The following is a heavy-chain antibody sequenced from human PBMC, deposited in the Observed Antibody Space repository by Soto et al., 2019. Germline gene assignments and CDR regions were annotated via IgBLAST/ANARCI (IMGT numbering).Heavy chain of an antibody. D-gene: IGHD1-1*01. CDR3: ARNDISTLVIDS. V-gene: IGHV3-30-3*01. J-gene: IGHJ4*02. CDR2: APSDGSHI. Sequence: LRLSCSASGFIFSMFAMHWVRQAPGKGLEWVAVAPSDGSHIYYSDSVKGRFTISRDNSKNMLYLQMNSLRPDDTAVYYCARNDISTLVIDSWGQGILVTVSS. CDR1: GFIFSMFA.